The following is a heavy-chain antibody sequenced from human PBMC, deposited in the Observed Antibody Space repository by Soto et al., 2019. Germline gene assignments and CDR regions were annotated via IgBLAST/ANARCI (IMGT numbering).Heavy chain of an antibody. J-gene: IGHJ6*02. V-gene: IGHV1-69*12. Sequence: QVQLVQSGAEVKKPGSSVTVSCKASGGTFGNSAISWVRQAPGQGLEWMGGIIPIFSTPYYAQKFQGRITITADDSTTTAYMELTSLKSEDTAVYYCARDKYRQQLGGNYYYGIDVWGQGTTVTVSS. D-gene: IGHD3-16*02. CDR3: ARDKYRQQLGGNYYYGIDV. CDR1: GGTFGNSA. CDR2: IIPIFSTP.